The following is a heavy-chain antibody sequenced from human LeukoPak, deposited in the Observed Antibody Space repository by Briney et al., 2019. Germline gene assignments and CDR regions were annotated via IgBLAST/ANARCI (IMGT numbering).Heavy chain of an antibody. D-gene: IGHD4-11*01. CDR2: INHSGST. Sequence: SETLSLTCAVYGGSFGGYYWSWIRQPPGKGLEWIGEINHSGSTNYNPSLKSRVTISVDTSKNQFSLKLSSVTAADTAVYYCARLTTTSKYGMDVWGQGTTVTVSS. CDR1: GGSFGGYY. V-gene: IGHV4-34*01. CDR3: ARLTTTSKYGMDV. J-gene: IGHJ6*02.